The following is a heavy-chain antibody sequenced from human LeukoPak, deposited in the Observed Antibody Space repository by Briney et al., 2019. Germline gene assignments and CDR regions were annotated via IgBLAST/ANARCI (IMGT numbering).Heavy chain of an antibody. D-gene: IGHD5-18*01. J-gene: IGHJ3*02. CDR3: AKGRVGQLYAFDI. V-gene: IGHV3-23*01. CDR1: GFTFSNYA. Sequence: GGSLRLSCSASGFTFSNYAMRWVRQAPGKGLEWVSSIIGSGGNTYYADSVKGRFTISRDNSKNTLYLQMNSLRAEDTAVYYCAKGRVGQLYAFDIWGQGTMVTVSS. CDR2: IIGSGGNT.